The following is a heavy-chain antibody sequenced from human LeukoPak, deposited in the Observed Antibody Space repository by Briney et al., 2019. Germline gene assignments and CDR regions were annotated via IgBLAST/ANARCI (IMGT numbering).Heavy chain of an antibody. CDR2: IKSNSGDT. D-gene: IGHD1-26*01. Sequence: ASVKVSFTASGYTFTGYYLHWVRLAPGQGLEWMGWIKSNSGDTNYAQKFEGRVTMTRDTSNSTAYMELSSLRSDDTAVYYCARGGVGNFDLWGQGTLVTVSS. V-gene: IGHV1-2*02. CDR3: ARGGVGNFDL. J-gene: IGHJ4*02. CDR1: GYTFTGYY.